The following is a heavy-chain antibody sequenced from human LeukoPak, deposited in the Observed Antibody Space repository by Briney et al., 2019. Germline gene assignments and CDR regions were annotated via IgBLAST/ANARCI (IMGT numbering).Heavy chain of an antibody. CDR2: IKQDGSEK. D-gene: IGHD6-13*01. CDR3: ARDSAGNDY. V-gene: IGHV3-7*01. CDR1: GFTFSSHW. J-gene: IGHJ4*02. Sequence: GGSLRLSCAASGFTFSSHWISWVRQAPGKGLEWVANIKQDGSEKYYVDSVKGRFTISRDNAKNSLYLQMNSLRAEDTAMYYCARDSAGNDYWGQGTLVTVSS.